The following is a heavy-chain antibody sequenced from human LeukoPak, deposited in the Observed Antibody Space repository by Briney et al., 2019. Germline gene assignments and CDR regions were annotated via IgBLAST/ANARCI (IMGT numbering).Heavy chain of an antibody. CDR2: ISGSGERT. CDR3: ARHPAGTLVPFDY. J-gene: IGHJ4*02. V-gene: IGHV3-23*01. D-gene: IGHD6-13*01. CDR1: GFTFSSYT. Sequence: GGSLRLSCVASGFTFSSYTMNWVRQAPGKGLEWVSAISGSGERTYSADSVKGRFTISRDNAKNSLYLQMNSLRAEDTAVYYCARHPAGTLVPFDYWGQGTLVTVSS.